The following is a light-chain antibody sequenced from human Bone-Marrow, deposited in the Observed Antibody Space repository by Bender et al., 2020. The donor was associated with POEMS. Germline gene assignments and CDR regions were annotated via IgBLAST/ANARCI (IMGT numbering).Light chain of an antibody. CDR2: GDD. CDR1: SSNIETNS. J-gene: IGLJ3*02. CDR3: QSYDINLSGWV. V-gene: IGLV1-44*01. Sequence: QSVLTQTPSASGTPGQRVTISCSGTSSNIETNSVNWYQQLPGTAPKLLIRGDDQRPSGVSDRFSGSKSGTSASLAISGLQAEDEADYCCQSYDINLSGWVFGGGTELTAL.